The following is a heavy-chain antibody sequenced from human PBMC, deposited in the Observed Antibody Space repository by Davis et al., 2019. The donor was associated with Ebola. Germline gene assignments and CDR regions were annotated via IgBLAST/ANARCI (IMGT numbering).Heavy chain of an antibody. D-gene: IGHD5-12*01. CDR3: ARGRGRWLRSASIGY. J-gene: IGHJ4*02. CDR2: INPSGGST. V-gene: IGHV1-46*01. CDR1: GYTFTSYY. Sequence: ASVKVSCKASGYTFTSYYMHWVRQAPGQGLEWMGIINPSGGSTSYAQKFQGRVTMTRDTSKNQFSLKLSSVTAADTAVYYCARGRGRWLRSASIGYWGQGTLVTVSS.